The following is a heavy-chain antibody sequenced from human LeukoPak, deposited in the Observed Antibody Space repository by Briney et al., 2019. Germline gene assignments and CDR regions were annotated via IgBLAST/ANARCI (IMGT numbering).Heavy chain of an antibody. CDR2: INHSGST. D-gene: IGHD3-16*02. J-gene: IGHJ4*02. Sequence: PSKTLCLTCAVYGGSFSGYYWSWIRQPPGKGLEWIGEINHSGSTNYNPSLKSRVTISVDTSKSQFSLKLSSVTAADTAVYYCARAGYDYVWGSYRYASYYSDYWGQGTLVTVSS. CDR3: ARAGYDYVWGSYRYASYYSDY. V-gene: IGHV4-34*01. CDR1: GGSFSGYY.